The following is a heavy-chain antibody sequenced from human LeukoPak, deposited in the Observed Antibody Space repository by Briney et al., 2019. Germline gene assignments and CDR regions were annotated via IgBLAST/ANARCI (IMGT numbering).Heavy chain of an antibody. V-gene: IGHV1-18*04. J-gene: IGHJ3*02. Sequence: ASVKVSCKASGYTFTSYGISWVRQAPGQGLEWMGWISAHNGNTNYAQKLQGRVTMTTDTSTSTAYMELRSLRSDDTAVYCCARADCSSTSCYAYDAFDIWGQGTMVTVSS. CDR2: ISAHNGNT. CDR1: GYTFTSYG. CDR3: ARADCSSTSCYAYDAFDI. D-gene: IGHD2-2*01.